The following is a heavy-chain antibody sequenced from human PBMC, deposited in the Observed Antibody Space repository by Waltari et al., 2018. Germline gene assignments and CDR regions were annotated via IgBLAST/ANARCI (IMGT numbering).Heavy chain of an antibody. V-gene: IGHV4-39*01. J-gene: IGHJ4*02. Sequence: QLQLQESGPGLVKPSETLSLTCTVSGGSISSSSYYWGWIRQPPGKGLEWIGSIYYSGRTYYNPSLKSRVTISVDTSKNQFSLKLSSVTAADTAVYYCATIRARTNFDYWGQGTLVTVSS. CDR2: IYYSGRT. CDR1: GGSISSSSYY. D-gene: IGHD1-20*01. CDR3: ATIRARTNFDY.